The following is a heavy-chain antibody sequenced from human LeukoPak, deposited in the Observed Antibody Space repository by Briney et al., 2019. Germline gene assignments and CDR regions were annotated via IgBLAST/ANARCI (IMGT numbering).Heavy chain of an antibody. V-gene: IGHV4-59*01. D-gene: IGHD4-17*01. CDR1: SGSISSYY. Sequence: SETLSLTCTVSSGSISSYYWSWIRQPPGKGLEWIGYIFYSGSTNYNPSLKSRVTISVDTSKNQFSLGLRSVTAADTAVYYCARGPTRYYFDCWGQGTLVTVSS. J-gene: IGHJ4*02. CDR3: ARGPTRYYFDC. CDR2: IFYSGST.